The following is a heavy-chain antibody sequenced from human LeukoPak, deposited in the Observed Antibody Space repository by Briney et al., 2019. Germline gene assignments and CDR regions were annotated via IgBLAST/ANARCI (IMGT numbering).Heavy chain of an antibody. CDR3: AKENSSGWYGNWFDP. Sequence: GGSLRLSCAASGFTFDDYAMHWVRQAPGKGLEWVSGISWNSGSIGYADSVKGRFTISRDNAKNSLYLQMNSLRAEDTALYYCAKENSSGWYGNWFDPWGQGTLVTVSS. CDR2: ISWNSGSI. J-gene: IGHJ5*02. D-gene: IGHD6-19*01. CDR1: GFTFDDYA. V-gene: IGHV3-9*01.